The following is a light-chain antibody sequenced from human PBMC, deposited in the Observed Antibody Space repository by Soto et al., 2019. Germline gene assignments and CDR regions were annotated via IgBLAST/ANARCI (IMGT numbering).Light chain of an antibody. CDR3: SSYTSRSSYVV. Sequence: QSVLTQPASASGSPGQSITISCTGTSSDVGGYNYVSWYQQHPGKAPKLMIYDVSNRPSGVSNRFSGSKSGNTASLTISGLQAEDEADYYCSSYTSRSSYVVFGGGTKVTVL. J-gene: IGLJ2*01. CDR2: DVS. V-gene: IGLV2-14*03. CDR1: SSDVGGYNY.